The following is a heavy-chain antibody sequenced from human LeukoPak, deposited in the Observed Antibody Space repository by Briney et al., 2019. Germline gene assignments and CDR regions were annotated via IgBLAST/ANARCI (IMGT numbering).Heavy chain of an antibody. Sequence: PGGSLRLSCAAPGFTFRYYWMAWVRQAPGKGLEWVANIKQDASEKYYVDSVRGRFTITRDNAKNPVYLQMNSLRAEDTALYYCARDTGDNFDYGGRGTLVTVFS. CDR1: GFTFRYYW. V-gene: IGHV3-7*01. CDR3: ARDTGDNFDY. D-gene: IGHD2-21*02. J-gene: IGHJ4*02. CDR2: IKQDASEK.